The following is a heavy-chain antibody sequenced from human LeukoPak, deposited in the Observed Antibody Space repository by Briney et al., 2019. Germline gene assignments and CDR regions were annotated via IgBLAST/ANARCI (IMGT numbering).Heavy chain of an antibody. Sequence: PGGSLRLSCAASGFTFSSYTMSWVRQAPGKGLEWVSGVSGSGGNIHYADSVKGRFTISRDNSKNTLYLQMNSLRAEDTAVYYCEAAMVRGVIPPNDAFDIWGQGTMVTVSS. D-gene: IGHD3-10*01. V-gene: IGHV3-23*01. CDR3: EAAMVRGVIPPNDAFDI. J-gene: IGHJ3*02. CDR1: GFTFSSYT. CDR2: VSGSGGNI.